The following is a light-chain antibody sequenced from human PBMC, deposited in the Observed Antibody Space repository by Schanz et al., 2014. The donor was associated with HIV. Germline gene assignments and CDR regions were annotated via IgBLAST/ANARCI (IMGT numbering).Light chain of an antibody. V-gene: IGLV2-14*02. J-gene: IGLJ3*02. CDR1: SSDIGAYNL. CDR3: QSYDSGLSGWV. Sequence: QSVLTQPASVSGSPGQSITISCTGTSSDIGAYNLISWYQQHPGKAPKFIIYEGTKRPSGISNRFSGSKSGNTASLTISGLQAEDEADYYCQSYDSGLSGWVFGGGTKLTVL. CDR2: EGT.